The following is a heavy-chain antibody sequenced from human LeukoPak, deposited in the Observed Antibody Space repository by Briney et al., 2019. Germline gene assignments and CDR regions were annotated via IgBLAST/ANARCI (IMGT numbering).Heavy chain of an antibody. CDR2: INPNSGGT. D-gene: IGHD3-16*02. Sequence: GASVKVSCKTSGYTFTGYYMHWVRQAPGQGLEWMGWINPNSGGTNYAQKFQGRVTMTRDTSISTAYMELSRLRSDDTAVYYCAREAGVGWDYVWGSYRNWFDPWGQGTLVTVSS. CDR1: GYTFTGYY. CDR3: AREAGVGWDYVWGSYRNWFDP. V-gene: IGHV1-2*02. J-gene: IGHJ5*02.